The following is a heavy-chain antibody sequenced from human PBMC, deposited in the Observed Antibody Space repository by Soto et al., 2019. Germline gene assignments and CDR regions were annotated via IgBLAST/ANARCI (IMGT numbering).Heavy chain of an antibody. CDR1: GDTLRNYA. Sequence: VKVCCKASGDTLRNYAISWVRQAPGQGLELMGAFLPIFSTANYAQKFQGRVTITADDSTSTAYMELSSTKFEDTAVYYCAGLTYSSHHLPLDFSGQRTHVTVYS. CDR2: FLPIFSTA. J-gene: IGHJ4*02. V-gene: IGHV1-69*13. D-gene: IGHD4-4*01. CDR3: AGLTYSSHHLPLDF.